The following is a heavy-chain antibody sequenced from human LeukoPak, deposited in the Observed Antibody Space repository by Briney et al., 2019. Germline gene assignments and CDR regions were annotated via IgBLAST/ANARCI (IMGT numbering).Heavy chain of an antibody. Sequence: SVKVSCKAPGGTFSSYAISWVRQAPGQGLEWMGGIIPIFGTANYAQKFQGRVTITTDESTSTAYMELSSLRSEDTAVYYCARGIPGENWFDPWGQGTLVTVSS. CDR2: IIPIFGTA. D-gene: IGHD1-14*01. CDR1: GGTFSSYA. V-gene: IGHV1-69*05. CDR3: ARGIPGENWFDP. J-gene: IGHJ5*02.